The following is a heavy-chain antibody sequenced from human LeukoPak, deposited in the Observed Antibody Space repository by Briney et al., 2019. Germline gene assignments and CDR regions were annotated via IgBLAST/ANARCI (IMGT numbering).Heavy chain of an antibody. CDR2: INPSGGST. CDR3: ARDRSDFWSGYNYYMDV. CDR1: GYTFTSYY. J-gene: IGHJ6*03. Sequence: VASVKVSCKASGYTFTSYYMHWARQAPGQGLEWMGIINPSGGSTSYAQKFQGRVTMTRDTSTSTVYMELSSLRSDDTAVYYCARDRSDFWSGYNYYMDVWGKGTTVTVSS. V-gene: IGHV1-46*01. D-gene: IGHD3-3*01.